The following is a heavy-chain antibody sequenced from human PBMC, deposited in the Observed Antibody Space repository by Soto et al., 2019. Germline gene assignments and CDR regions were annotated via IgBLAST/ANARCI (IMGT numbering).Heavy chain of an antibody. V-gene: IGHV3-23*01. CDR2: ITGGGGGT. CDR3: AKGSGSARPYYFDY. J-gene: IGHJ4*02. D-gene: IGHD2-2*01. Sequence: EVQLLESGGGLVQPGGSLRLSCAASGFTFSSSAMSWVRRAPGEGLEWVSAITGGGGGTYYADSVKGRFTISRDNSKNTLYMQMNSLRAEDTAAYYCAKGSGSARPYYFDYWGQGTLVTVSS. CDR1: GFTFSSSA.